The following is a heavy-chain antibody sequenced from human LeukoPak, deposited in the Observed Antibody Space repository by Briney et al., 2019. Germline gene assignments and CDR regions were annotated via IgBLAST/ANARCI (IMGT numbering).Heavy chain of an antibody. D-gene: IGHD6-19*01. CDR2: INHSGST. CDR1: GDSISSYY. V-gene: IGHV4-34*01. Sequence: PSETLSLTCTVSGDSISSYYWSWIRQPPGKGLEWIGEINHSGSTNYNPSLKSRVTISVDTSKNQFSLKLSSVTAADTAVYYCARFQWLLYYYCGMDVWGQGTTVTVSS. J-gene: IGHJ6*02. CDR3: ARFQWLLYYYCGMDV.